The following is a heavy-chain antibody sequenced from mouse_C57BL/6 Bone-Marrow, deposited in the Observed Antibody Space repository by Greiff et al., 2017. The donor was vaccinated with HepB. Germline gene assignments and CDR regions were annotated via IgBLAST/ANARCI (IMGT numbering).Heavy chain of an antibody. CDR3: AREDGY. CDR2: IDPSDSYT. V-gene: IGHV1-50*01. Sequence: VQLQQPGAELVKPGASVKLSCKASGYTFTSYWMQWVKQRPGQGLEWIGEIDPSDSYTNYNQKFKGKATLTVDTSSSTAYMQLSSLTSEDSAVYYCAREDGYWGQGTTLTVSS. J-gene: IGHJ2*01. CDR1: GYTFTSYW.